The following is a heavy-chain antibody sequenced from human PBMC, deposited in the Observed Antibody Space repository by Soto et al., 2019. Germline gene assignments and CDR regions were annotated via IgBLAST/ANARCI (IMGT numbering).Heavy chain of an antibody. D-gene: IGHD2-2*01. CDR3: AGYCSSSICPAAHYFALEA. CDR2: MYYNGNI. V-gene: IGHV4-59*01. CDR1: GGSISNYY. J-gene: IGHJ6*02. Sequence: SATLSLTCNVSGGSISNYYWTWVRQSPEKGLEWIGYMYYNGNINYNPSLKSRVTISIDTSKNQLSLTLSSVTAPDTARYYCAGYCSSSICPAAHYFALEAWGQGPPVTVSS.